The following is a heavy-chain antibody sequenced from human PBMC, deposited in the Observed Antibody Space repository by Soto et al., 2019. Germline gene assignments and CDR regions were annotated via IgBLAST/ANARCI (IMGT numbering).Heavy chain of an antibody. D-gene: IGHD3-22*01. CDR1: EFSFTNFA. J-gene: IGHJ3*02. Sequence: PGGSLRLSCAASEFSFTNFAMYWVRQAPGKGLEWVALISDDGTNKYYADSVKGRFTISRDNSKNTLNLQINSLRTEDTAVYYCARDWSPVSSGYHGALDIWGQGTRVTVSS. V-gene: IGHV3-30-3*01. CDR3: ARDWSPVSSGYHGALDI. CDR2: ISDDGTNK.